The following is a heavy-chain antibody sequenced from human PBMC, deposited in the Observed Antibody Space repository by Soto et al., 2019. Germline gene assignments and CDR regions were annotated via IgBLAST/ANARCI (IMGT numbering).Heavy chain of an antibody. Sequence: EVQLVESGGDLVQPEGSLKLSCAASGFTFSGSAMHWVRQASGKGLEWVGRIRSTANNYATSYAASVKGRFTISRDDSKNTVYLQMNSLKTEDTAVYYCTRFRHSSGYYLDYWGQGTLVTVSS. D-gene: IGHD3-22*01. CDR2: IRSTANNYAT. CDR1: GFTFSGSA. V-gene: IGHV3-73*02. J-gene: IGHJ4*02. CDR3: TRFRHSSGYYLDY.